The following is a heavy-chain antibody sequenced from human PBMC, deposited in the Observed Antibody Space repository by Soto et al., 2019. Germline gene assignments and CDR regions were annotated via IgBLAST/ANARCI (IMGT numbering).Heavy chain of an antibody. CDR1: GGSFSGYY. D-gene: IGHD3-10*01. Sequence: SETLSLTCAVYGGSFSGYYWSWIRQPPGKGLEWIGEINHSGSTNYNPSLKSRVTISVDTSKNQFSLKLSSVTAADTAVYYCARIEESITMVRGVIVDYWGQGTLVTVSS. J-gene: IGHJ4*02. CDR2: INHSGST. CDR3: ARIEESITMVRGVIVDY. V-gene: IGHV4-34*01.